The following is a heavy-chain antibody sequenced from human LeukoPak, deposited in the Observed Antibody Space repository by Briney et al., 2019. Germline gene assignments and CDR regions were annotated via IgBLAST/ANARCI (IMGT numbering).Heavy chain of an antibody. Sequence: GGSLRLSCAASGFTFSSYWMSWVRQAPGQGLEWVANINPYGSEKYYVETVKGGFTISRDNAKNSLYLQMNSLRAEDTAVYYCARATMVRAKTGRFDYWGQGTLVTVSS. D-gene: IGHD3-10*01. CDR3: ARATMVRAKTGRFDY. V-gene: IGHV3-7*03. J-gene: IGHJ4*02. CDR1: GFTFSSYW. CDR2: INPYGSEK.